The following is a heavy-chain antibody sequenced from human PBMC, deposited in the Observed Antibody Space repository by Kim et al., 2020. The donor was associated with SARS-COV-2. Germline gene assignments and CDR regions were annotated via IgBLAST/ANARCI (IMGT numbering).Heavy chain of an antibody. D-gene: IGHD1-26*01. J-gene: IGHJ6*02. V-gene: IGHV4-61*02. CDR1: GGSISSGSYY. Sequence: SETLSLTCTVSGGSISSGSYYWSWIRQPAGKGLEWIGRIYTSGSTNYNPSLKSRVTISVDTSKNQFSLKLSSVTAADTAVYYCVKGSGAFYYYGMDVWGQGTTVTVSS. CDR3: VKGSGAFYYYGMDV. CDR2: IYTSGST.